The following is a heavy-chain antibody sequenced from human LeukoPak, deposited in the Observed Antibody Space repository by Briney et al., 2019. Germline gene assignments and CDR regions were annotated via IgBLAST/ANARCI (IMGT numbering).Heavy chain of an antibody. D-gene: IGHD3-3*01. CDR2: MNPNSGNT. J-gene: IGHJ4*02. V-gene: IGHV1-8*03. Sequence: ASVKVSCKASGYTFTTYDINWVRQATGQGLEWMGWMNPNSGNTGYAQRSQGRVTITRNTSISTAYMELSSLRSEDTAVYYCARSGSIFGVVLRYYFDSWGQGTLVTVSS. CDR1: GYTFTTYD. CDR3: ARSGSIFGVVLRYYFDS.